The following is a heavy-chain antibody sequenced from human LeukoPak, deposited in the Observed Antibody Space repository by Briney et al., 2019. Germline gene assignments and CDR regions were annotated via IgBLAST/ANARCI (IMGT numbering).Heavy chain of an antibody. J-gene: IGHJ4*02. CDR2: ISDSGGSS. CDR3: AKLPVSYSSGWLNFDY. CDR1: GFTFSSYA. Sequence: GGSLRLSCAASGFTFSSYAMSWIRQGPGKGLEWVSGISDSGGSSYYADSVKGRFTISRDNSKNTLYLQMNSLRAEDTAVYYCAKLPVSYSSGWLNFDYWGQGTLVTVPS. D-gene: IGHD6-19*01. V-gene: IGHV3-23*01.